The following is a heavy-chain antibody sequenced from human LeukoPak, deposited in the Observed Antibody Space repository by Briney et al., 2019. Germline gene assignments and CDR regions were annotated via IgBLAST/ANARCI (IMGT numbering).Heavy chain of an antibody. D-gene: IGHD5-18*01. CDR1: GFTFHNAW. Sequence: RSGGSLRLSCAASGFTFHNAWMSWVRQAPGKGLEWVGLIKSNTDGGTTDYAAPVKGRFTISRDDSKNTLYLQMNSLQIEDTAVYYCTTGTWIQLWLADFWGQGTLVTVSS. J-gene: IGHJ4*02. CDR2: IKSNTDGGTT. V-gene: IGHV3-15*01. CDR3: TTGTWIQLWLADF.